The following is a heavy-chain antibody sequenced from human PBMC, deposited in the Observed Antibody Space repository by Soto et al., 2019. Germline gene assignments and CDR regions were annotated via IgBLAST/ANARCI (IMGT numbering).Heavy chain of an antibody. Sequence: PSETLSLTCAVSGGSISSGGYSWSWIRQPPGKGLEWIGYIYHSGSTYYNPSLKSRVTISVDRSKNQFSLKLSSVTAADTAVYYCARAPPYGDYFDYWGQGTLVTVSS. CDR1: GGSISSGGYS. CDR3: ARAPPYGDYFDY. V-gene: IGHV4-30-2*01. J-gene: IGHJ4*02. CDR2: IYHSGST. D-gene: IGHD4-17*01.